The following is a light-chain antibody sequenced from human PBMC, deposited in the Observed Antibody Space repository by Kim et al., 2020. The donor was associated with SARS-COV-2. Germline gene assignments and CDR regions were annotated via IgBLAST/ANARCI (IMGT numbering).Light chain of an antibody. V-gene: IGLV2-18*02. J-gene: IGLJ1*01. CDR1: SSDVGAYNR. CDR2: EVT. CDR3: SSHTGDSYV. Sequence: SALTQPPSVSGSPGQSVTISCTGTSSDVGAYNRVSWYRQAPGTAPKLVIYEVTSRPSGVPDRFSGSKSGNTASLIISGLQAEDEADYFCSSHTGDSYVFGSGTKVTVL.